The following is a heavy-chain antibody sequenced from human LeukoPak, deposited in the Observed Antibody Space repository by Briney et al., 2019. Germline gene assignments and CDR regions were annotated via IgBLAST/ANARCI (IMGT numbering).Heavy chain of an antibody. CDR3: ARSLIVVVPAANPPNIRGGSWFDP. CDR1: GGSINSDY. CDR2: IYHSGST. D-gene: IGHD2-2*01. Sequence: SETLSLTCSVSGGSINSDYWNWIRQPPGKGLEWIGYIYHSGSTNYDPSLKSRVTISIDRSKKQFSLKLISVTAADPAVYYCARSLIVVVPAANPPNIRGGSWFDPWGQGTLVTVSS. V-gene: IGHV4-59*01. J-gene: IGHJ5*02.